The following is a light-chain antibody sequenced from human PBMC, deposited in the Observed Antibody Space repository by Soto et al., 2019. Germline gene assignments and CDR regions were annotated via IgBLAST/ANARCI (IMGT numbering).Light chain of an antibody. CDR3: QHYNSYSEA. J-gene: IGKJ1*01. CDR2: DVS. CDR1: QSINIW. Sequence: DIQMTQSPSTLSASLGDRVTITCRASQSINIWLAWFQQKPGKAPKLLISDVSSLESGVPSRFSGSGSGTEFTLTISSLQPDDFATYYCQHYNSYSEAFGQGTKVDI. V-gene: IGKV1-5*01.